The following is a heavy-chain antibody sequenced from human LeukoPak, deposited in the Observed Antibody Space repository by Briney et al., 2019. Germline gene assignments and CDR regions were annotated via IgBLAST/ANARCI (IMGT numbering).Heavy chain of an antibody. CDR2: ISGSGGST. J-gene: IGHJ4*02. CDR3: ARAKPKNMVRGLIMRRESRYYFDY. Sequence: GGSLRLSCAASGFTFSTYGMSRVRQAPGKGLEWVSGISGSGGSTDYADSVKGRFTISRDNSKSTLYIQMNSLRAEDTAVYYCARAKPKNMVRGLIMRRESRYYFDYWGQGTLVTVSS. V-gene: IGHV3-23*01. CDR1: GFTFSTYG. D-gene: IGHD3-10*01.